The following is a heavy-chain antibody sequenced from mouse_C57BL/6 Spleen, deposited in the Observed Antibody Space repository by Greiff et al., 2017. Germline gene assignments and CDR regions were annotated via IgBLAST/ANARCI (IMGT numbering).Heavy chain of an antibody. CDR3: ARSRGYYGSSSYYYAMDY. V-gene: IGHV1-78*01. J-gene: IGHJ4*01. CDR2: IYPRDGST. CDR1: GYTFPDHT. D-gene: IGHD1-1*01. Sequence: QVQLQQSDAELVKPGASVKISCKVSGYTFPDHTIHWMKQRPEQGLEWIGYIYPRDGSTKYNEKFKGKATLTADKSSSTAYMQLNSLTSEDSAVYFCARSRGYYGSSSYYYAMDYWGQGTSVTVSS.